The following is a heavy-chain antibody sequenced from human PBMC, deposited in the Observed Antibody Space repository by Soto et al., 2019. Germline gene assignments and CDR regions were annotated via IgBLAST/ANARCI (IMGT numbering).Heavy chain of an antibody. Sequence: LVKVSCKTAGGTFSSYAISCVRQDTGQGLEWMGGIIPIFGTANYAQKFQGRVTITADKSTSTAYMELSSLRSEDTAVYYCARGAYSSFPSDYYYGMDVWGQGTTVTVSS. CDR1: GGTFSSYA. V-gene: IGHV1-69*06. D-gene: IGHD6-6*01. CDR3: ARGAYSSFPSDYYYGMDV. CDR2: IIPIFGTA. J-gene: IGHJ6*02.